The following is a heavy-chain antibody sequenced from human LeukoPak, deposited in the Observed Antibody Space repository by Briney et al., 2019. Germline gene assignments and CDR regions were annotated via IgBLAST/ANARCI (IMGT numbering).Heavy chain of an antibody. CDR1: GFTFSSYS. D-gene: IGHD2-15*01. J-gene: IGHJ4*02. V-gene: IGHV3-21*01. Sequence: GGSLRLSCAASGFTFSSYSMNWVRQAPGKGLEWVSSISSSSSYIYYADSVKGRFTISRDNAKNSLYLQMNSLRAEDTAVYYCARDLSPYCSGGSWSTGGGFDYWGQGTLVTVST. CDR2: ISSSSSYI. CDR3: ARDLSPYCSGGSWSTGGGFDY.